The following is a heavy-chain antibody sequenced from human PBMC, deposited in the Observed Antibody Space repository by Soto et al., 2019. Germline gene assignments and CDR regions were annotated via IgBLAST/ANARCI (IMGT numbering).Heavy chain of an antibody. V-gene: IGHV1-18*01. CDR1: GYTFSNYG. Sequence: QVQLVQSGPEVKKPGASVKVSCKGSGYTFSNYGVTWVRQAPGQGLERLGWVSAYNRNTDYAQKFEARATMTIDTSTNTAYLELRGLTPDDTAVYYCARERRWDPLLYWGQGTL. D-gene: IGHD1-26*01. CDR2: VSAYNRNT. CDR3: ARERRWDPLLY. J-gene: IGHJ4*02.